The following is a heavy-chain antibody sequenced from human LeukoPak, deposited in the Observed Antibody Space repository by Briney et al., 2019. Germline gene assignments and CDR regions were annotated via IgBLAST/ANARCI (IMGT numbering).Heavy chain of an antibody. CDR2: ISSSGSYI. D-gene: IGHD6-19*01. CDR1: GFTFSSYT. J-gene: IGHJ4*02. V-gene: IGHV3-21*01. CDR3: ARDGGSIAVAGSPYFDY. Sequence: PGGSLRLSCAASGFTFSSYTMNWVRQAPGKGLEWVSSISSSGSYIYYADSVKGRFTISRDNSKNTLYLQMNSLRAEDTAVYYCARDGGSIAVAGSPYFDYWGQGTLVTVSS.